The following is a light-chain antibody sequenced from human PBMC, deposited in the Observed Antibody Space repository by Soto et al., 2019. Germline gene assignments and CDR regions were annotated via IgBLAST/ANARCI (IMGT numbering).Light chain of an antibody. CDR2: AAS. Sequence: DIQMTQSPSSLSASVGDRVTITCRVSQGISNYLAWYQQKPGKVPKLLIYAASTLQSGVPSRFSVSGSGTDFTLTISSLQPEDVATYYCQKHNSAPLTFGGGTKVEIK. CDR1: QGISNY. J-gene: IGKJ4*01. V-gene: IGKV1-27*01. CDR3: QKHNSAPLT.